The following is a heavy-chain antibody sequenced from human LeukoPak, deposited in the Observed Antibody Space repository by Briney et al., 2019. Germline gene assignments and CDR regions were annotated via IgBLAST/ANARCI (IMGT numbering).Heavy chain of an antibody. CDR1: GYTFTGYY. CDR2: INPNSGGT. CDR3: ARDSEIGASNWFDP. V-gene: IGHV1-2*02. J-gene: IGHJ5*02. Sequence: ASVKVSCKTSGYTFTGYYMHWVRQAPGQGLEWMGWINPNSGGTNYAQKFQGRVTMTRDTSISTAYMELSRLRSDDTAVYYCARDSEIGASNWFDPWGQGTLVTVSS. D-gene: IGHD3-10*01.